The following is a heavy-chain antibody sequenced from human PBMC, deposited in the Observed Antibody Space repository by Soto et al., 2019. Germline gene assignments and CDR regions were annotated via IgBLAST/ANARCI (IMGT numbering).Heavy chain of an antibody. D-gene: IGHD5-18*01. J-gene: IGHJ4*02. CDR3: ARGAMVGRFDY. CDR2: IYYSGST. V-gene: IGHV4-31*03. Sequence: QVQLQESGPGLVKPSQTLSLTCTVSGGSISSGGYYWSWIRQHPGKGLEWIGYIYYSGSTYYNPSLKRRVTISVDTSKNQFSLKLSSVTAADTAVYSCARGAMVGRFDYWGQGTLVTVSS. CDR1: GGSISSGGYY.